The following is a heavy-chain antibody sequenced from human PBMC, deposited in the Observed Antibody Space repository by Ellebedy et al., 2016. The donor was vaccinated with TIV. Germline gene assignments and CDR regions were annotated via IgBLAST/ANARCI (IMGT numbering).Heavy chain of an antibody. CDR2: IYYSGST. CDR1: GGSISSSSYY. D-gene: IGHD6-13*01. Sequence: MPGGSLRLSCTVSGGSISSSSYYWGWIRQPPGKGLEWIGSIYYSGSTYYNPYLTIRVTISVDTSKNQFSLKLSSVTAADTAVYYCARHVVAAASPMTYDAFDIWGQGTMVTVSS. V-gene: IGHV4-39*01. J-gene: IGHJ3*02. CDR3: ARHVVAAASPMTYDAFDI.